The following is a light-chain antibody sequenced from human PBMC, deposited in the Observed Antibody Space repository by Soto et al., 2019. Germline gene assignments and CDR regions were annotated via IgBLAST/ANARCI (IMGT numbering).Light chain of an antibody. V-gene: IGLV2-14*01. Sequence: QSALTQPASVSGSPGLSIAISCTGTSRDVGGYNSVSWYQQQPGKVPKLMIYDVSNRPSGVSNRFSGSKSGNTASLTISGLQAEDEGDYHCSSYTTGGSYVFATGTKVTVL. CDR1: SRDVGGYNS. J-gene: IGLJ1*01. CDR3: SSYTTGGSYV. CDR2: DVS.